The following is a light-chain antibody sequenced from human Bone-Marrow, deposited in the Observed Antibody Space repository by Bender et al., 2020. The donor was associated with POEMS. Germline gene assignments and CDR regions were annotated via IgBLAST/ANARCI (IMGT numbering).Light chain of an antibody. CDR2: SSH. CDR1: SSNIGAHA. Sequence: CSGGSSNIGAHAVNWYQHLLGTAPKLLIYSSHRRPSEVPDRFSGSRSGTSASLAISGLQSEDEADYYCAVWDDSLNGWVFGGGTKLTVL. V-gene: IGLV1-44*01. J-gene: IGLJ3*02. CDR3: AVWDDSLNGWV.